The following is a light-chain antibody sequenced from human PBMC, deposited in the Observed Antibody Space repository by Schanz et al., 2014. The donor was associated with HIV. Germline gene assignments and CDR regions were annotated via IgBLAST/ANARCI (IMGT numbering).Light chain of an antibody. CDR2: EVS. CDR3: SSSAGRDNVV. J-gene: IGLJ2*01. Sequence: QSALTQPASVSGSPGQSITISCTGTSSDVGDYDYVSWYQQHPGKAPKLMIYEVSKRPSGVPGRFSGSKSGNTASLTVSGLQADDEADYYCSSSAGRDNVVFGGGTKLTVL. V-gene: IGLV2-8*01. CDR1: SSDVGDYDY.